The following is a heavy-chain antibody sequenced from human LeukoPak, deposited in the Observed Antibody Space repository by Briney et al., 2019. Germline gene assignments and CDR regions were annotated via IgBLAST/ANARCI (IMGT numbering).Heavy chain of an antibody. CDR2: INTDGSST. CDR3: ATWELLSHDAFDI. J-gene: IGHJ3*02. CDR1: GFTFSSYW. D-gene: IGHD1-26*01. Sequence: GGSLRLSCAASGFTFSSYWMHWVRQAPGKGLVWVSRINTDGSSTSYADSVKGRFTISRDNAKNSLYLQMNSLRAEDTAVYYCATWELLSHDAFDIWRQGTMVTVSS. V-gene: IGHV3-74*01.